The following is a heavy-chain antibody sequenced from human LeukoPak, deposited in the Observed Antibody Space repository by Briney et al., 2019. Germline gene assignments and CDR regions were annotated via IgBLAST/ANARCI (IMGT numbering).Heavy chain of an antibody. D-gene: IGHD2-15*01. CDR2: SSDSGGRT. CDR1: GFTFSSYG. V-gene: IGHV3-23*01. Sequence: PGGSLRLSCAASGFTFSSYGLSWVRQGPGKGLEWVSASSDSGGRTFYTDSVQRRLTISRDTSRNTLYLQMNSLRGEDTAVYYCAKRHLYCSSGNCYGWYFDYWGQGTLVSVSS. CDR3: AKRHLYCSSGNCYGWYFDY. J-gene: IGHJ4*02.